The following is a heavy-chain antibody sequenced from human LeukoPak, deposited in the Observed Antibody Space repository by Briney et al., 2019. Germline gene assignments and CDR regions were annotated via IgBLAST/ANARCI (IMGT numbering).Heavy chain of an antibody. Sequence: SGGSLRLSCAASGCTFDNYAMHWVRLAPGKGLEWVSLISGDCSDTNYADSVKGRFTISRDNSENSLYLQMNSLGTEDTALYYCRKSDPKWRYFDYWVQGTLVTVSS. V-gene: IGHV3-43*02. CDR3: RKSDPKWRYFDY. J-gene: IGHJ4*02. CDR1: GCTFDNYA. D-gene: IGHD5-12*01. CDR2: ISGDCSDT.